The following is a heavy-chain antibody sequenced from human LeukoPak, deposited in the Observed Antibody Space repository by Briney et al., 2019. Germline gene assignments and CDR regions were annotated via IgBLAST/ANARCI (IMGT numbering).Heavy chain of an antibody. CDR2: IYNSGST. J-gene: IGHJ6*02. V-gene: IGHV4-59*01. Sequence: TETLSLTCTVSGGSISSYYWSWIRQPPGKGLEWIGYIYNSGSTNYNPSLKSRVTISVDTSKNQFSLKLSSVTAADTAVYYCVGGLWGYYGSGTIYYYGMDVWGQGTTVTVSS. CDR3: VGGLWGYYGSGTIYYYGMDV. CDR1: GGSISSYY. D-gene: IGHD3-10*01.